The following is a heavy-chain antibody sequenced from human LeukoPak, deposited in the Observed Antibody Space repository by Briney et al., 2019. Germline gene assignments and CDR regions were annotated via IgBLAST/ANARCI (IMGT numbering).Heavy chain of an antibody. J-gene: IGHJ4*02. Sequence: SVKVSCKASGGTFSSYAISWVRQAPGQGLEWMGGIIPIFGTANYAQKFQGRVTITADESTSTAYMELSSLRSEDTAVYYCARVVRGPPLEFDYWGQGTLVTVSS. CDR3: ARVVRGPPLEFDY. CDR1: GGTFSSYA. CDR2: IIPIFGTA. V-gene: IGHV1-69*13. D-gene: IGHD3-10*01.